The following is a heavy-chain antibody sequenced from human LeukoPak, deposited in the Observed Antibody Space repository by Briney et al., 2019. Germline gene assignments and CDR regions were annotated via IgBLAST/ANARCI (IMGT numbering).Heavy chain of an antibody. CDR2: ISGSGGST. CDR1: GFTFSSYA. J-gene: IGHJ4*02. Sequence: PGASLRLSCAASGFTFSSYAMSWVRQAPGKGLEWVSAISGSGGSTYYADSVKGRFTISGDNSKNTLYLQMNSLRAEDTAVYYCAKETSGGDCFDYWGQGTLVTVSS. V-gene: IGHV3-23*01. CDR3: AKETSGGDCFDY.